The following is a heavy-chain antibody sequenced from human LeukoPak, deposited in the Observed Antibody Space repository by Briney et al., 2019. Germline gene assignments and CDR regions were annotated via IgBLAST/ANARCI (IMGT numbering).Heavy chain of an antibody. CDR3: AKVPYCSGGSCYSFFDY. CDR2: IIPIFGTA. J-gene: IGHJ4*02. CDR1: GGTFSSYA. D-gene: IGHD2-15*01. Sequence: GASVKVSCKASGGTFSSYAISWVRQAPGQGLEWMGGIIPIFGTANYAQKFQGRVTITTDESTSTAYMELSSLRSEDTAVYYCAKVPYCSGGSCYSFFDYWGQGTLVTVSS. V-gene: IGHV1-69*05.